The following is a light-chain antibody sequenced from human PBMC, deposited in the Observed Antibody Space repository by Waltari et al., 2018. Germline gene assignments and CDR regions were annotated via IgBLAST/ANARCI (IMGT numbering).Light chain of an antibody. Sequence: QSALTQPASVSGSPRQSITISCTGPSSDVGNFNLLSWYQQQPGKVPKLKIYEVSKRPSGVSNHFSGSKSGNTASLTISGLRAEDEAEYYCCSYAGSRTYVFGTGTKVTVL. V-gene: IGLV2-23*02. CDR3: CSYAGSRTYV. CDR1: SSDVGNFNL. J-gene: IGLJ1*01. CDR2: EVS.